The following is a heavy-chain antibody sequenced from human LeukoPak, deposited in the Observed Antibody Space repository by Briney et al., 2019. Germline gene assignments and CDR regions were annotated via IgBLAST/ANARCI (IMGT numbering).Heavy chain of an antibody. CDR2: IRYDGSKK. J-gene: IGHJ4*02. D-gene: IGHD4/OR15-4a*01. Sequence: PGGSLRLSCAASGFTFSNYGIHWVRQAPGKGLEWVAFIRYDGSKKSYADSVKGRFTISRDNSKNTLYLQMNSLRPEDTAVYYCTRLFYWGQGTLVTVSS. V-gene: IGHV3-30*02. CDR3: TRLFY. CDR1: GFTFSNYG.